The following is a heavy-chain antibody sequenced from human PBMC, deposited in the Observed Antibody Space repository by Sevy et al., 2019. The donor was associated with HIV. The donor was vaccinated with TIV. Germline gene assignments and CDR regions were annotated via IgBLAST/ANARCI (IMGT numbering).Heavy chain of an antibody. CDR2: MNPNRGNT. CDR3: AGGPYDYVWGSYRFSPTYYFDY. CDR1: GYTFTSYD. D-gene: IGHD3-16*02. J-gene: IGHJ4*02. Sequence: ASVKVSCKASGYTFTSYDINWVRQATGQGLEWMGWMNPNRGNTGYAQKFQGRVTMTRNTSISTAYMELRSLRSEDTAVYYCAGGPYDYVWGSYRFSPTYYFDYWGQGTLVTVSS. V-gene: IGHV1-8*01.